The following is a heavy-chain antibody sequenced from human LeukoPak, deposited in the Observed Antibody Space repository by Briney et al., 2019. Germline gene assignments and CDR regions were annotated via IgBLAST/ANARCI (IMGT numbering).Heavy chain of an antibody. CDR2: INWNGGST. Sequence: GGSLRLSCAASGFTFDDYGMSWVRQAPGKGLERVSGINWNGGSTGYADSVKGRFTISRDNAKNSLYLQMNSLRAEDTALYYCARYYYDSSGYLYYFDYWGQGTLVTVSS. D-gene: IGHD3-22*01. CDR3: ARYYYDSSGYLYYFDY. J-gene: IGHJ4*02. V-gene: IGHV3-20*04. CDR1: GFTFDDYG.